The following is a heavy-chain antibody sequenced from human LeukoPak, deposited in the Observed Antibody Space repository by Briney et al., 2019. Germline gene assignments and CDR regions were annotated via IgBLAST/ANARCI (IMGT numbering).Heavy chain of an antibody. CDR1: GGTFSSYA. D-gene: IGHD6-19*01. Sequence: ASVKVSCKASGGTFSSYAISWVRQAPGQGLEWMGGIIPIFGTANYAQKFQGRVTITADESTSIAYMELSSLRSEDTAVYYCARDPSAAVAGPIRDYGMDVWGQGTTVTVSS. CDR3: ARDPSAAVAGPIRDYGMDV. CDR2: IIPIFGTA. J-gene: IGHJ6*02. V-gene: IGHV1-69*01.